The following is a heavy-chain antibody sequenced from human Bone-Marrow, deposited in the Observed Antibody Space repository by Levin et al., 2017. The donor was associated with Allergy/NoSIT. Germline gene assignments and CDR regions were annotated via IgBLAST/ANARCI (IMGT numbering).Heavy chain of an antibody. CDR3: TRGDPYSSSSVFDP. Sequence: GGSLRLSCAASGFTFSGSAMHWVRQASGKGLEWVGRIRSKANSYATAYAASVKGRFTISRDDSKNTAYLQMNSLKTEDTAVYYCTRGDPYSSSSVFDPWGQGTLVTVSS. CDR2: IRSKANSYAT. J-gene: IGHJ5*02. V-gene: IGHV3-73*01. D-gene: IGHD6-6*01. CDR1: GFTFSGSA.